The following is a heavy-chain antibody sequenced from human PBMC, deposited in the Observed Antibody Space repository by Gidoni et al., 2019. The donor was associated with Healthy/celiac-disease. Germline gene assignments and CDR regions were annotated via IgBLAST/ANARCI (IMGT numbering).Heavy chain of an antibody. CDR2: IIPILGIA. J-gene: IGHJ3*02. CDR3: ARALIGDYGGNSGAFDI. CDR1: GGTFSSYT. V-gene: IGHV1-69*02. D-gene: IGHD4-17*01. Sequence: QVQLVQSGAEVKKPGSSVKVSCKASGGTFSSYTISWVRQAPGQGLEWMGRIIPILGIANSAQKFQGRVTITADKSTSTAYMELSSLRSEDTAVYYCARALIGDYGGNSGAFDIWGQGTMVTVSS.